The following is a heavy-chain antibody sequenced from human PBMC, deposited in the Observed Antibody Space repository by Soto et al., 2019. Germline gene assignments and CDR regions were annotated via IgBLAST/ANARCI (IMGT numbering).Heavy chain of an antibody. V-gene: IGHV1-46*01. CDR2: INPSGGST. CDR1: GYTFTSYY. D-gene: IGHD3-3*01. Sequence: ASVKVSCKASGYTFTSYYMHWVRQAPGQGLEWMGIINPSGGSTSYAQKFQGRVTMTRDTSTSTVYMELSGLRSEDTAVYYCARAESYYDFWSGYSGNNWFDPWGQGTLVTVSS. J-gene: IGHJ5*02. CDR3: ARAESYYDFWSGYSGNNWFDP.